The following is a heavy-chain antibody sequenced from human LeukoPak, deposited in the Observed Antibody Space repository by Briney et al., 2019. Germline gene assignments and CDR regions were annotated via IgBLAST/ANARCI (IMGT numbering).Heavy chain of an antibody. J-gene: IGHJ3*02. CDR1: GFTFISYS. CDR2: ISRSSSII. CDR3: ARGDDSDAFDI. V-gene: IGHV3-48*01. Sequence: GGSLRLSCAASGFTFISYSMNWVRQAPGKGLEWVSYISRSSSIIYYADSVKGRFTISRDNAKNSLYLQMNSLRAEDTAVYYCARGDDSDAFDIWGQGTMVTVSS. D-gene: IGHD2-15*01.